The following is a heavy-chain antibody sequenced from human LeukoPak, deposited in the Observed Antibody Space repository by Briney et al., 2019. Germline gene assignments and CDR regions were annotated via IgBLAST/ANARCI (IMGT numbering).Heavy chain of an antibody. J-gene: IGHJ4*02. D-gene: IGHD3-22*01. CDR1: GGSISSYY. CDR2: IYYSGST. V-gene: IGHV4-39*07. Sequence: SETLSLTCTVSGGSISSYYWGWIRQPPGKGLEWIGSIYYSGSTYYNPSLKSRVTISVDTSKNQFSLKLSSVTAADTAVYYCARGAYYDSSGLYYFDYWGQGTLVTVSS. CDR3: ARGAYYDSSGLYYFDY.